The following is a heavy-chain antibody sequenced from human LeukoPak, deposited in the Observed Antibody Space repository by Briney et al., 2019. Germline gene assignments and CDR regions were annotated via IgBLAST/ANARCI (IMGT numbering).Heavy chain of an antibody. V-gene: IGHV4-59*01. CDR2: IYYSGST. J-gene: IGHJ3*02. Sequence: SETLSLTCTVSGGSISSYYWSWIRQPPGKGLEWIGYIYYSGSTNYNPSLKSRVTVSVDTSKNQFSLRLRSVTAADTAVYYCAREVYYYDSSGQGPRYAFDIWGQGTMVTVSS. CDR1: GGSISSYY. CDR3: AREVYYYDSSGQGPRYAFDI. D-gene: IGHD3-22*01.